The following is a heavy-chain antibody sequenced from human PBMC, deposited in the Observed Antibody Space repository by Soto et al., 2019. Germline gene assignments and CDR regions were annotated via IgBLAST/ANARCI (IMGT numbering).Heavy chain of an antibody. Sequence: GGSLRLSCAASGFTFSSYEMNWVRQAPGKGLEWVSYISSSGSTIYYADSVKGRFTISRDNAKNSLYLQMNSLRAEDTALYYCARDPERRGFFYFDYWGQGTPVTVSS. CDR3: ARDPERRGFFYFDY. J-gene: IGHJ4*02. D-gene: IGHD1-1*01. V-gene: IGHV3-48*03. CDR1: GFTFSSYE. CDR2: ISSSGSTI.